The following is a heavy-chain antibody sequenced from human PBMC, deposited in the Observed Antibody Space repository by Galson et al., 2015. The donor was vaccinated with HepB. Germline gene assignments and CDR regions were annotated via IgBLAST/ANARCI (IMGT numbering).Heavy chain of an antibody. J-gene: IGHJ6*02. CDR3: ARDRGRSCSGGSCYSGHFDYYYYGMDV. D-gene: IGHD2-15*01. Sequence: SLRLSCAASGFTFSSYAMHWVRQAPGKGLEWVAVISYDGSNKYYADSVKGRFTISRDNSKNTLYLQMNSLRAEDTAVYYCARDRGRSCSGGSCYSGHFDYYYYGMDVWGQGTTVTVSS. CDR2: ISYDGSNK. V-gene: IGHV3-30-3*01. CDR1: GFTFSSYA.